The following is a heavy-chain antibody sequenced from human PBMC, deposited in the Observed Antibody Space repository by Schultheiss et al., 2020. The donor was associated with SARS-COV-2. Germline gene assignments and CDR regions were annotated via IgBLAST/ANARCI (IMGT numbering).Heavy chain of an antibody. CDR2: ISAYNGNT. J-gene: IGHJ5*02. V-gene: IGHV1-18*01. D-gene: IGHD7-27*01. CDR1: GYTFTSYG. Sequence: GESLKISCKASGYTFTSYGISWVRQAPGQGLEWMGWISAYNGNTNYAQKLQGRVTMTTDTSTSTAYMELRSLRSDDTAVYYCARLAGVNWFDPWGQGTLVNVSS. CDR3: ARLAGVNWFDP.